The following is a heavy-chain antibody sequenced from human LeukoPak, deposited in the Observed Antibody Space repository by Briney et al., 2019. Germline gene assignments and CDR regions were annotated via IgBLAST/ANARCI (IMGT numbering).Heavy chain of an antibody. Sequence: PGGSLRPSCAASGFGFSVYWMHWVRQAPGKGLVWVVHINEDGTSASHADSVKGRFTISRDNAKNTLYLQMNSLTVEDTAVYYCARVPTNSYGFGQWGQGSLVTVSS. CDR3: ARVPTNSYGFGQ. D-gene: IGHD5-18*01. V-gene: IGHV3-74*01. CDR2: INEDGTSA. CDR1: GFGFSVYW. J-gene: IGHJ4*02.